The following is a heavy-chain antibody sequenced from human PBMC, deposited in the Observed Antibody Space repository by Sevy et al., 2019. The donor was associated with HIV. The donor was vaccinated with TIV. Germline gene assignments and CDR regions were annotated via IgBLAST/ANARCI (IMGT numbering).Heavy chain of an antibody. V-gene: IGHV4-61*01. CDR2: IYYRGST. CDR3: ARDNFGYGNYFDY. CDR1: GGSVSSGNYY. D-gene: IGHD5-18*01. J-gene: IGHJ4*02. Sequence: SETLSLTCTVSGGSVSSGNYYWSWIRQPPGKGLEWIGYIYYRGSTNYNPSLESRVTISIDTSKNQFSLKLRSVTAADTAVYYCARDNFGYGNYFDYWGQGTLVTVSS.